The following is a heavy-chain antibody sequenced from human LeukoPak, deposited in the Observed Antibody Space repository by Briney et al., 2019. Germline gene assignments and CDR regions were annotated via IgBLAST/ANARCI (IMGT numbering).Heavy chain of an antibody. V-gene: IGHV3-48*02. CDR2: ISSSSSTI. J-gene: IGHJ4*02. CDR1: EFTFSSYS. Sequence: GGSLRLSCAASEFTFSSYSMNWVRQAPGKGLEWVPYISSSSSTIYYADSVKGRFTISRDNAKNSLYLQMNSLRDEDTAVYYCARALIGTGSFGYWGQGTLVTVSS. D-gene: IGHD1-20*01. CDR3: ARALIGTGSFGY.